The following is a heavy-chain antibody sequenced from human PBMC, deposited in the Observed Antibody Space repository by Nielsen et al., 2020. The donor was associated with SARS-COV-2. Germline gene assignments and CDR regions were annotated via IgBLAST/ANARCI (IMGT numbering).Heavy chain of an antibody. J-gene: IGHJ4*02. CDR3: ARGQYYYDSSGYQFDY. D-gene: IGHD3-22*01. V-gene: IGHV1-58*01. CDR2: IVVGSGNT. Sequence: WVRQAPGQRLEWIGWIVVGSGNTNYAQKFQERVTITRDMSTSTAYMELSSLRSEDTAVYYCARGQYYYDSSGYQFDYWGQGTLVTVSS.